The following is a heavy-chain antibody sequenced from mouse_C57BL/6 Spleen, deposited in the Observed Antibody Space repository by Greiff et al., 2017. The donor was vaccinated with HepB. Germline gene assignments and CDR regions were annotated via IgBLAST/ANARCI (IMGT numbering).Heavy chain of an antibody. J-gene: IGHJ4*01. Sequence: VQLKESGPELVKPGASVKMSCKASGYTFTDYNMHWVKQSHGKSLEWIGYINPNNGGTSYNQKFKGKATLTVNKSSSTAYMELRSLTSEDSAVYYCARLFTTVVADYAMDYWGQGTSVTVSS. V-gene: IGHV1-22*01. CDR2: INPNNGGT. D-gene: IGHD1-1*01. CDR3: ARLFTTVVADYAMDY. CDR1: GYTFTDYN.